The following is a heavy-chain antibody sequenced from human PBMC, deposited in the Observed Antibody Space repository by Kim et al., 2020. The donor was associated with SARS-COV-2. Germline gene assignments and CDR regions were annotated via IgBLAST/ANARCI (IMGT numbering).Heavy chain of an antibody. CDR3: ARANYYVSSGYYNYYYGMDV. Sequence: GGSLRLSCAASGFTFSSYDMHWVRQATGKGLEWVSAIGTAGDTYYPGSVKGRFTISRENAKNSLHLQMNSLRAGDTAVYYCARANYYVSSGYYNYYYGMDVWGQGTTVTVSS. CDR1: GFTFSSYD. D-gene: IGHD3-22*01. V-gene: IGHV3-13*01. J-gene: IGHJ6*01. CDR2: IGTAGDT.